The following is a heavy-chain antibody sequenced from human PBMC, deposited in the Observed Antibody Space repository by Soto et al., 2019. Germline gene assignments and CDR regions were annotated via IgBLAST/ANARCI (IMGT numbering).Heavy chain of an antibody. CDR3: ARDFQSGRRGYYYYYMDV. CDR1: GFTFSSYS. J-gene: IGHJ6*03. Sequence: EVQLVESGGGLVQPGGSLRLSCAASGFTFSSYSMNWVRQAPGKGLEWVSYISSSSSTIYYADSVKGRFTISRDNAKNSLYLQMNRLRAEDTAVYYCARDFQSGRRGYYYYYMDVWGKGATVTVSS. CDR2: ISSSSSTI. V-gene: IGHV3-48*01. D-gene: IGHD3-16*01.